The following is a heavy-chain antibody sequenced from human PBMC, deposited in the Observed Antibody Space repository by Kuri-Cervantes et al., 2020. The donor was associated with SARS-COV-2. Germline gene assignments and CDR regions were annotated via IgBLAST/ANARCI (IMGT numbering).Heavy chain of an antibody. Sequence: SGPTLVKPTQTLTLTWPFSGFSLSTSGVGVGWIRQPPGKALEWLALIYWDDDKRYSPSLKSRLTITKDTSRNQVVLTMTSMDPVDTATYYCARTLYDTSAYYFGYWGQGTLVTVSS. CDR3: ARTLYDTSAYYFGY. CDR1: GFSLSTSGVG. D-gene: IGHD3-22*01. V-gene: IGHV2-5*02. CDR2: IYWDDDK. J-gene: IGHJ4*01.